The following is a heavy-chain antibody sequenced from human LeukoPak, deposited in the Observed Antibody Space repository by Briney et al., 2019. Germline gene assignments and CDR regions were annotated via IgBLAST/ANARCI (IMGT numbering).Heavy chain of an antibody. V-gene: IGHV1-18*01. CDR2: ISAYKGKT. Sequence: GASVKVSCKASGYTFNSYGISWVRQAPGQGLEWMGWISAYKGKTNYAHKFQGRVTMTTDTSTSTAYMELRSLRSDDTAVYYCARDGALGTAAADVGNWFDPWGQGTLVTVSS. CDR3: ARDGALGTAAADVGNWFDP. J-gene: IGHJ5*02. CDR1: GYTFNSYG. D-gene: IGHD6-13*01.